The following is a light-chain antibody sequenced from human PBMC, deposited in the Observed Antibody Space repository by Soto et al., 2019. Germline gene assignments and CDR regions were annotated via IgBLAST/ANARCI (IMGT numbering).Light chain of an antibody. CDR2: DAS. J-gene: IGKJ1*01. CDR1: QSVTR. V-gene: IGKV3-20*01. Sequence: EIVVTQSPGTLSLSPGERATLSCRASQSVTRLAWYQQKPGQAPRLLXYDASSRATGIPERFSGGGSGTDFTLTINRLEPEDFELYYCQQYGNSPWTFGQGTKVDIK. CDR3: QQYGNSPWT.